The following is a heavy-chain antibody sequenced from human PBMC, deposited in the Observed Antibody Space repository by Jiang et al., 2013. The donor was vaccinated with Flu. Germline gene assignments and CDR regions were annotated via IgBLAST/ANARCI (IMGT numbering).Heavy chain of an antibody. Sequence: GLVKPSETLSLTCRVSGGSISNYYWSWIRQPPGKELEWIGYISYSGNTNYNPSLKSRLTMSLDTSKNQFSLRLSSVTAADTAVYYCARSGSSGAERYYFDYWGQGTLVTVSP. CDR3: ARSGSSGAERYYFDY. J-gene: IGHJ4*02. D-gene: IGHD3-10*01. CDR2: ISYSGNT. V-gene: IGHV4-59*08. CDR1: GGSISNYY.